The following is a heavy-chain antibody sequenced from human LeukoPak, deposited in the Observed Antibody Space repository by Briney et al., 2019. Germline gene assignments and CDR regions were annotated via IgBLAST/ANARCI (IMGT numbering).Heavy chain of an antibody. CDR1: GFTFSSYS. CDR3: ARYQLLSRHFDY. J-gene: IGHJ4*02. V-gene: IGHV3-48*01. CDR2: ISRSGSTK. Sequence: GGSLRLSCAASGFTFSSYSMSWVRQAPGRGLEWVSSISRSGSTKYYADSVKGRFTISRDNSKNTLYLQMNSLRAEDTAVYYCARYQLLSRHFDYWGQGTLVTVSS. D-gene: IGHD2-2*01.